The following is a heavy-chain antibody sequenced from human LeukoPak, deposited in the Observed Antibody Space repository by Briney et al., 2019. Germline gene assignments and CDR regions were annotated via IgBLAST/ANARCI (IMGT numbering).Heavy chain of an antibody. J-gene: IGHJ4*02. CDR2: INPGGSSI. Sequence: GGSLRLSCAASGFTFSSYWMHWVRQVPGKGLVWVARINPGGSSITYADSVKGRFTISRDNAKDMLYLQMDSLRAEDTGVYYCARSNQADDYWGQGTLVTVSS. D-gene: IGHD1-14*01. CDR3: ARSNQADDY. CDR1: GFTFSSYW. V-gene: IGHV3-74*01.